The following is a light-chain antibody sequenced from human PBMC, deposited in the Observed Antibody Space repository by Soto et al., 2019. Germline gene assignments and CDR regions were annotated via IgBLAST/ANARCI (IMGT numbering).Light chain of an antibody. J-gene: IGKJ2*01. V-gene: IGKV1-5*03. CDR3: QQFNTYPFT. Sequence: DIQVTQSPSTLSASVGDRVTITCRASETISIWLAWYQQKPGKAPNLLLYQAPTLESGVPSRFSGSGSGTEFTLTISRLQPDDFAAYYCQQFNTYPFTFGQGTKLEI. CDR1: ETISIW. CDR2: QAP.